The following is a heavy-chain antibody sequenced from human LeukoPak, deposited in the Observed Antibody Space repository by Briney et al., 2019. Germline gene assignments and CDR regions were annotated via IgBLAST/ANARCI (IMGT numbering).Heavy chain of an antibody. J-gene: IGHJ4*02. V-gene: IGHV3-7*05. Sequence: GGSLRLSCAASGFTFSTHWMIWLRQAPGKGLEWVANIKQDGSEKYYVDSVKGRFIISRDHAKNSLYLQMTSLRADATAVYYCANALGAHYFDSWGQGTLVTVSS. CDR1: GFTFSTHW. D-gene: IGHD1-26*01. CDR3: ANALGAHYFDS. CDR2: IKQDGSEK.